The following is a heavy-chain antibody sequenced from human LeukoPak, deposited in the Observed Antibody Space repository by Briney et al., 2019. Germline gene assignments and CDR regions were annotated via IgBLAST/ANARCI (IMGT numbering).Heavy chain of an antibody. CDR3: ARQTNWFDT. Sequence: SGTLSLTCTVSGVSISSYYWSWVRQPPGKGLEWIGYIYSSGNTNYNPSLESRVTISVDTAKNQFSLKLNSVTAADTAIYYCARQTNWFDTWGQGTLVTVSS. V-gene: IGHV4-59*08. CDR1: GVSISSYY. J-gene: IGHJ5*02. CDR2: IYSSGNT.